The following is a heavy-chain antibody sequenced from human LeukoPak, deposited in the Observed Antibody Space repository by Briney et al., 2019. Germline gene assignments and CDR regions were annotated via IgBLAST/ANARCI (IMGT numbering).Heavy chain of an antibody. CDR3: ARATPEWELPGFDS. CDR2: INPKSGDT. Sequence: GASVKVSCKASGYTFTGYYIHWLRQAPGQGLEWMGWINPKSGDTNYAEKFQGRVTLTRDTSISTTNMELSSLRSDDTAVYYCARATPEWELPGFDSWGQGTLVIVSS. CDR1: GYTFTGYY. J-gene: IGHJ4*02. D-gene: IGHD1-26*01. V-gene: IGHV1-2*02.